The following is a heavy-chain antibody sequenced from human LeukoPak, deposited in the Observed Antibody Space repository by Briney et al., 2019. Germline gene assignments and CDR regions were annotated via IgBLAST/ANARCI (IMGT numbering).Heavy chain of an antibody. CDR3: ARHEVLWGTTLHYMDV. Sequence: GESLKISCKGSGYSFTSYWIGWVRQMPGKGLEWMGIIYPGDSDTRYSPSFQGQVTISADKSISTAYLQWSSLKASDTAMYYCARHEVLWGTTLHYMDVWGKGTTVTVSS. J-gene: IGHJ6*03. V-gene: IGHV5-51*01. D-gene: IGHD1-1*01. CDR1: GYSFTSYW. CDR2: IYPGDSDT.